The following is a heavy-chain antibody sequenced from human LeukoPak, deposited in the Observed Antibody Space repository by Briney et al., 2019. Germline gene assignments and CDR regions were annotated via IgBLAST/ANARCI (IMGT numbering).Heavy chain of an antibody. V-gene: IGHV1-8*01. CDR3: ARGRYDSDY. CDR2: MNPNSGDT. Sequence: VKVSCKASGYTFTSYDINWVRQATGQGLEWMGWMNPNSGDTAYAQKFQDRVTMTRNTSITTAYMELSSLRSEDTAVYYCARGRYDSDYWGQGTLVTVSP. D-gene: IGHD5-12*01. J-gene: IGHJ4*02. CDR1: GYTFTSYD.